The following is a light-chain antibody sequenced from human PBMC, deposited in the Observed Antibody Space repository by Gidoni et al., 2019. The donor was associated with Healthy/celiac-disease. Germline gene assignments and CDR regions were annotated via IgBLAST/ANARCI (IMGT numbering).Light chain of an antibody. Sequence: DIQMTQSPSSLSASVGDRVTITCRASQSIRSYLNWYQQKPGKAPKLLIYAASSLQSGVPSRFSGSVSGTDFTLTISSLQPEDFATYYGQQSYSTPPWTFGQGTKVEIK. J-gene: IGKJ1*01. CDR3: QQSYSTPPWT. CDR2: AAS. CDR1: QSIRSY. V-gene: IGKV1-39*01.